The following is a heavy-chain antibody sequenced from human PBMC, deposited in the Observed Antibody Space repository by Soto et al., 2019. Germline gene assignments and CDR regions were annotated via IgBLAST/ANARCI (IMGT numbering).Heavy chain of an antibody. D-gene: IGHD3-10*01. CDR3: ARSGRIMVRGVKYNWFDP. CDR1: GVSISSSSYY. Sequence: SETLSLTCTVSGVSISSSSYYWVWIRQPPGKGLEWIGSIYYSGSTYYNPSLKSRVTISVDTSKNQFSLKLSSVTAADTAVYYCARSGRIMVRGVKYNWFDPWGQGTLVTVSS. CDR2: IYYSGST. J-gene: IGHJ5*02. V-gene: IGHV4-39*01.